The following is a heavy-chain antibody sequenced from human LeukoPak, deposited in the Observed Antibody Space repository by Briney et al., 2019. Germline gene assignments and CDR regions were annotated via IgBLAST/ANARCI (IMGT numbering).Heavy chain of an antibody. D-gene: IGHD5-24*01. Sequence: ASVKVSCKASGYTFTSYDINWVRQATGQGLEWMGWMNPNSGNTGYAQKFQGRVTMTRNTSISTAYMELSSLRSEDTAVYYCASGRVEMATTAEPAPIDYWGQGTLVTVSS. V-gene: IGHV1-8*01. CDR2: MNPNSGNT. J-gene: IGHJ4*02. CDR3: ASGRVEMATTAEPAPIDY. CDR1: GYTFTSYD.